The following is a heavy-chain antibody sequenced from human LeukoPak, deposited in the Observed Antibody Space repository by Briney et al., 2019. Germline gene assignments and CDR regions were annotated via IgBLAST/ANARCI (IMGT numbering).Heavy chain of an antibody. Sequence: PGGSLRLSCAASGFTFSSYAMHWVRQAPGKGLEWVAVISYDGSNKYYADSVKGRFTISRDNPKNTLYLQMNSLRAEDAAVYYCARDSVPYCGGDCYSDFDYWGQGTLVTVSS. CDR2: ISYDGSNK. D-gene: IGHD2-21*02. J-gene: IGHJ4*02. V-gene: IGHV3-30-3*01. CDR3: ARDSVPYCGGDCYSDFDY. CDR1: GFTFSSYA.